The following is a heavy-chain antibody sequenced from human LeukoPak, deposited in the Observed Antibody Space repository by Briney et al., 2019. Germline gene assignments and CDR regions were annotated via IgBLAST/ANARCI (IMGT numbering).Heavy chain of an antibody. J-gene: IGHJ4*02. CDR2: IYPGDSDT. CDR1: GYRFTTSW. D-gene: IGHD1-1*01. CDR3: ARRVHWNDVGYFDY. Sequence: GESLQISCKDSGYRFTTSWIGWVRQMPGKGLEWMGIIYPGDSDTRYSPSFQGQVTISADKSISTAYLQWSSLKASDTAMYYCARRVHWNDVGYFDYWGQGTLVTVSS. V-gene: IGHV5-51*01.